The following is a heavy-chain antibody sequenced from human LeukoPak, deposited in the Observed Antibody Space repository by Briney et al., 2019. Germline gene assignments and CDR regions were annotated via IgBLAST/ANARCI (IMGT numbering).Heavy chain of an antibody. CDR3: ARRAGEYSHPYDY. CDR2: IYSGGNT. J-gene: IGHJ4*02. V-gene: IGHV3-53*01. CDR1: GFTVSSNS. D-gene: IGHD4-17*01. Sequence: GGSLRLSCTVSGFTVSSNSMSWVRQAPGKGLEWVSFIYSGGNTHYSDSVKGRFTISRDNSKNTVYLQMNSLRADDTAVYYCARRAGEYSHPYDYWGQGALVTVSS.